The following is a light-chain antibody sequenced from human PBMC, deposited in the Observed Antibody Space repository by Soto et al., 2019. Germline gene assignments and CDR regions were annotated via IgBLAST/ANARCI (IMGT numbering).Light chain of an antibody. V-gene: IGKV1-39*01. CDR3: QHSFSTPRT. J-gene: IGKJ1*01. CDR1: QSISSY. Sequence: DIQMTQSPSYLSASVGDSVTISCRASQSISSYLNWYQQKPGKDPKLLIYAASSLQSGVPSRFSGSGSGTDFTLTISSLQPEDFATYYCQHSFSTPRTFGQGAKVEIK. CDR2: AAS.